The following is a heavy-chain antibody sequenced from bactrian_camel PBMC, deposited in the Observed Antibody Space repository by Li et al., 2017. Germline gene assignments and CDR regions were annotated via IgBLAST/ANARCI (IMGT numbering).Heavy chain of an antibody. CDR3: ATGYGSSSLSTP. V-gene: IGHV3S63*01. Sequence: HVQLVESGGGSVQAGGSLRLSCTASGFTFDDSTMGWYRQAPGKEREGVAQLYTGGGNPYYTDSVKGRFTISRDNAKNTMYLQMDSLKSEDTALYYCATGYGSSSLSTPRGQGTQVTVS. CDR1: GFTFDDST. J-gene: IGHJ4*01. D-gene: IGHD6*01. CDR2: LYTGGGNP.